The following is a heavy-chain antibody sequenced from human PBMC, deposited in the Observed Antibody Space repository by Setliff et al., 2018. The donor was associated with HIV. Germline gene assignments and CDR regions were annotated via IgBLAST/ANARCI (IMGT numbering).Heavy chain of an antibody. CDR2: IIGHSGGT. CDR3: ARDQRLLGIQPPYWYFDL. V-gene: IGHV4-34*12. CDR1: SGSFSAYS. Sequence: PSETLSLTCGVFSGSFSAYSWNWIRRPPGKGLEWIGEIIGHSGGTNYNPSLKSRVTISMDTSNNHFSLNLTSLTAADTAVYYCARDQRLLGIQPPYWYFDLWGRGTLVTVSS. D-gene: IGHD6-25*01. J-gene: IGHJ2*01.